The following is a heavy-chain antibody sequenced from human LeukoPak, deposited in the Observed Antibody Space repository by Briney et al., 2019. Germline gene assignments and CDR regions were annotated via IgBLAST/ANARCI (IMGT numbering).Heavy chain of an antibody. Sequence: GGSLRLSCAASGFTFSDYYMSWIRQAPGKGLEWVSYISSSGSTIYYADSVKGRFTISRENAKNSLYLQMNSLRAEDTAVYYCARLVVVAATGGYYMDVWGKGTTVTVSS. J-gene: IGHJ6*03. CDR2: ISSSGSTI. V-gene: IGHV3-11*01. D-gene: IGHD2-15*01. CDR1: GFTFSDYY. CDR3: ARLVVVAATGGYYMDV.